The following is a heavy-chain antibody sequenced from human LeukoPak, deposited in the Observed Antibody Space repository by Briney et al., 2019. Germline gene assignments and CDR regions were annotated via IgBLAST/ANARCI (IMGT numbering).Heavy chain of an antibody. Sequence: GGSLRLSCAASGFTFSDYYMSWIRQAPGKGLEWVSYISSSGSTIYYADSVKGRFTISRDNAKNSLYLQMNSLRAEDTAVYYCARHTYYYDSSGLTLWGQGTLVTVSS. V-gene: IGHV3-11*04. CDR2: ISSSGSTI. J-gene: IGHJ4*02. CDR1: GFTFSDYY. D-gene: IGHD3-22*01. CDR3: ARHTYYYDSSGLTL.